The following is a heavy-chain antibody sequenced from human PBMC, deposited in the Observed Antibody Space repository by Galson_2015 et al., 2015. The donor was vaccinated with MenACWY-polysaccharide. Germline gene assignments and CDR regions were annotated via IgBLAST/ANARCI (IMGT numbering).Heavy chain of an antibody. J-gene: IGHJ3*02. CDR1: GGSVSSGSYY. Sequence: TVSGGSVSSGSYYWSWIRQPPGKGLEWIGYIYYSGSTNYNPSLKSRVTISVDTSKNQFSLKLSSVTAADTAVYYCAREGLFAMVRGDAFDIWGQGTMVTVSS. D-gene: IGHD3-10*01. CDR3: AREGLFAMVRGDAFDI. V-gene: IGHV4-61*01. CDR2: IYYSGST.